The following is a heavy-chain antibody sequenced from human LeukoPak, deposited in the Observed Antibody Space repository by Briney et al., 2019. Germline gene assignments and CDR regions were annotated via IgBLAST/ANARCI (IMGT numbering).Heavy chain of an antibody. J-gene: IGHJ4*02. CDR1: GFTFSSYG. CDR3: ARGYYDILTPPFDY. Sequence: GRSLRLSCAASGFTFSSYGMHWVRQAPGKGLEWVAVISYDGNNIHYADSVKGRFTVFRDNSRHTLYLQMNSLRAEDTAVYYCARGYYDILTPPFDYWGQGTLVTVSS. V-gene: IGHV3-30*03. CDR2: ISYDGNNI. D-gene: IGHD3-9*01.